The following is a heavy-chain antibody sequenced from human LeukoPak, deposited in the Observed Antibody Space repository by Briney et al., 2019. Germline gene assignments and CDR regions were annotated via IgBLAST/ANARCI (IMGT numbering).Heavy chain of an antibody. V-gene: IGHV4-61*02. CDR3: AGAKLREPAGWFDP. CDR1: CGSISSNNYY. CDR2: IFISGST. D-gene: IGHD1-26*01. J-gene: IGHJ5*02. Sequence: PSETLSLTCTVSCGSISSNNYYWSWIREPAGKGLEWFGPIFISGSTKYNPSLKSRSTISRETSQNQFSLKLSSVTAAVTAVYYCAGAKLREPAGWFDPWGQGTLVTVSS.